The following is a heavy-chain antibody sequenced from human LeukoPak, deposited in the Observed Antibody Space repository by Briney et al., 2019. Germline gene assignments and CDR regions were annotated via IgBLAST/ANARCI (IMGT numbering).Heavy chain of an antibody. CDR2: INWSGGST. CDR3: ARAQLGAFDI. Sequence: GGPLRLSCAASGFTFDGYGMSWVRQAPGKGLEWVSGINWSGGSTGYADSVKGRFTISRDNAKNSLYLQMNSLRAEDTAVYYCARAQLGAFDIWGQGTMVTVSS. V-gene: IGHV3-20*04. D-gene: IGHD5-18*01. J-gene: IGHJ3*02. CDR1: GFTFDGYG.